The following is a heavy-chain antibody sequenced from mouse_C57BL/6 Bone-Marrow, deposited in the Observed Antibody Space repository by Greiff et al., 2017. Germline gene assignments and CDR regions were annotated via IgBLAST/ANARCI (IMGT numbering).Heavy chain of an antibody. J-gene: IGHJ3*01. CDR1: GYAFSSYW. Sequence: VQLQESGAELVKPGASVKISCKASGYAFSSYWMNWVKQRPGKGLEWIGQIYPGDGDTNYNGKFKGKATLTADKSSSTAYMQLSSLTSEDSAVYFCAREGYGLAAWFAYWGQETLVTVSA. CDR2: IYPGDGDT. CDR3: AREGYGLAAWFAY. V-gene: IGHV1-80*01. D-gene: IGHD2-14*01.